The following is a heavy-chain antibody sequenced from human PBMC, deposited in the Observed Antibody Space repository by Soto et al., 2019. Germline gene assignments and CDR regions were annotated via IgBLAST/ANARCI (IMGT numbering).Heavy chain of an antibody. D-gene: IGHD2-2*01. CDR2: VSTSGYT. Sequence: PGGSLRLSCAVSVFYFNNYGINWVRQPPGKGLEWVSSVSTSGYTDYSDSVKGRFTISRDNAKNSVSLQMNSLRAEDTAVYYCAREDSIIIPPVSEFWAQGTMVTLSS. CDR1: VFYFNNYG. CDR3: AREDSIIIPPVSEF. V-gene: IGHV3-21*01. J-gene: IGHJ1*01.